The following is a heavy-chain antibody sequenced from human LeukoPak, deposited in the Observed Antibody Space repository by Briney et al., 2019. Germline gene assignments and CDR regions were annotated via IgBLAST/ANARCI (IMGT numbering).Heavy chain of an antibody. CDR2: ISSSSSYI. V-gene: IGHV3-21*01. Sequence: PGGSLRLSCAASGFTFSSYSMNWVRQAPGKGLEWVSSISSSSSYICYADSVKGRFTISRDNAKNSLYLQMNSLRAEDTAVYYCARVVVVVAFDYWGQGTLVTVSS. J-gene: IGHJ4*02. D-gene: IGHD2-15*01. CDR1: GFTFSSYS. CDR3: ARVVVVVAFDY.